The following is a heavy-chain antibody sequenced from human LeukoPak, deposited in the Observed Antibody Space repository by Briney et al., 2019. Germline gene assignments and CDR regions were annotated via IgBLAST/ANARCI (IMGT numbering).Heavy chain of an antibody. CDR3: ARGSVLYYYDSSGYPDDAFDI. Sequence: GSLRLSCAASGFTFSSYSMNWVRQAPGKGLEWVSSISSSSSYIYYADSVKGRFTISRDNAKNSLYLQMNSLRAEDTAVYYCARGSVLYYYDSSGYPDDAFDIWGQGTMVTVSS. J-gene: IGHJ3*02. CDR1: GFTFSSYS. V-gene: IGHV3-21*01. D-gene: IGHD3-22*01. CDR2: ISSSSSYI.